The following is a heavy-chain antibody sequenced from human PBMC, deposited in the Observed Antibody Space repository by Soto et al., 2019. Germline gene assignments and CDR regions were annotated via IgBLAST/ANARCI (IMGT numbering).Heavy chain of an antibody. V-gene: IGHV3-33*01. CDR2: IWYDGGNK. D-gene: IGHD6-19*01. J-gene: IGHJ4*02. CDR3: ARDGQWLPRDGLRSSYYFDY. CDR1: GFNFSSYV. Sequence: QVQLVESGGGVVQPGRSLRLSCAASGFNFSSYVMHWVRQAPGKGLEWVAVIWYDGGNKYYADSVKGRFTISRDNSKNTLYLQMNSLRAEHTAVYYCARDGQWLPRDGLRSSYYFDYWGQGTRVTISS.